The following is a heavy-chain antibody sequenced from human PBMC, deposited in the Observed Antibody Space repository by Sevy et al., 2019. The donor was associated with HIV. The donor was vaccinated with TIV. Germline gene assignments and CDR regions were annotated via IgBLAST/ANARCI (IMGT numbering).Heavy chain of an antibody. D-gene: IGHD6-13*01. V-gene: IGHV3-23*01. Sequence: GGSLRLSCAASGFNFSDYAMSWVRQAPGGGLEWVSVISGSGETSYNADSVQGRFTISRDNSKSTLYLQMNNLRAEDTAIYYCTKKGRAGGRSLLGAFDVWGQGTTVTVSS. CDR1: GFNFSDYA. J-gene: IGHJ3*01. CDR2: ISGSGETS. CDR3: TKKGRAGGRSLLGAFDV.